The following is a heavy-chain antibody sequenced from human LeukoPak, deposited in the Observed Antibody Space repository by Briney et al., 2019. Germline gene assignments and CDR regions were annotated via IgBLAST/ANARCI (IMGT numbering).Heavy chain of an antibody. D-gene: IGHD2-15*01. J-gene: IGHJ4*02. CDR1: GYSFTSYW. CDR2: IYPGDSDT. Sequence: KAEESLKISCKGSGYSFTSYWIGWVRQMPGKGLEWMGIIYPGDSDTRYSPSFQGQVTISADKSISTAYLQWSSLKASDTAMYYCARSVVADKYYFDYWGQGTLVTVSS. V-gene: IGHV5-51*03. CDR3: ARSVVADKYYFDY.